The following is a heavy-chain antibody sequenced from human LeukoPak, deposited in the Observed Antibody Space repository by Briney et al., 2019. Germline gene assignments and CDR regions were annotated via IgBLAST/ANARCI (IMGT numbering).Heavy chain of an antibody. V-gene: IGHV3-15*01. CDR1: GFTFSDAW. CDR2: IKRKTDGETT. CDR3: TTGYSRASHDGY. J-gene: IGHJ4*02. Sequence: GGSLRLSCAASGFTFSDAWMNWVRQAPGTGLEWVGLIKRKTDGETTDYAAPMKGRFTISRDDSQNTLSLQMNGLKTEDTGVYFCTTGYSRASHDGYWGQGALVTVSS. D-gene: IGHD6-6*01.